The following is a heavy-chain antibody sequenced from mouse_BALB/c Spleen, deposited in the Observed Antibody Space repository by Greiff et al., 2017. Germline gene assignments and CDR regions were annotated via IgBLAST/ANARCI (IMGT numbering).Heavy chain of an antibody. CDR2: ISDGGSYT. V-gene: IGHV5-4*02. Sequence: EVQGVESGGGLVKPGGSLKLSCAASGFTFSDYYMYWVRQTPEKRLEWVATISDGGSYTYYPDSVKGRFTISRDNAKNNLYLQMSSLKSEDTAMYYCACNYLYAMDYWGQGTSVTVSS. J-gene: IGHJ4*01. D-gene: IGHD2-1*01. CDR1: GFTFSDYY. CDR3: ACNYLYAMDY.